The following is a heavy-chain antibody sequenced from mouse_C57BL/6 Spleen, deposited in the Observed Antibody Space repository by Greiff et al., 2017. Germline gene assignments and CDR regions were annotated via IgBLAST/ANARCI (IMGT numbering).Heavy chain of an antibody. D-gene: IGHD3-1*01. V-gene: IGHV5-17*01. J-gene: IGHJ4*01. CDR3: ARPSLGYAMDY. CDR2: ISSGSSTI. CDR1: GFTFSDYG. Sequence: EVKVVESGGGLVKPGGSLKLSCAASGFTFSDYGMHWVRQAPEKGLEWVAYISSGSSTIYYADTVKGRFTLSRDNAKNTLFLQMTSLRSEDTARYYCARPSLGYAMDYWGQGTSVTVSS.